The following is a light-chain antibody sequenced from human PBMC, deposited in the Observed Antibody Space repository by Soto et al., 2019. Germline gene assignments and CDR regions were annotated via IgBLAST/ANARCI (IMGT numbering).Light chain of an antibody. J-gene: IGKJ4*01. CDR1: QGISNS. CDR2: AAS. V-gene: IGKV1-27*01. Sequence: DIQMTQSPSSLSASVGDRVTITCRAIQGISNSLAWYQQKPGKVPKVMIYAASILQSGVPARFSGSGSGTDFTLTISSLQPEDVANYYCEKYNSAPLTFGGGTKVEI. CDR3: EKYNSAPLT.